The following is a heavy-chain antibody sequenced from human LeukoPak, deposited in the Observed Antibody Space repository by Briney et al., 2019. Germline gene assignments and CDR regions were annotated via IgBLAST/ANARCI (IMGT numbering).Heavy chain of an antibody. Sequence: PGRSLRLSCAASVFTFSSYAMHWVRQAPGKGLDYVSSSAYGGSLYYADSVKGRFTISRDNSKNTLYLQMNSLRAEDTAVYYCAKDRCSSTSCPEPFDYWGQGTLVTVSS. V-gene: IGHV3-23*01. CDR2: SAYGGSL. D-gene: IGHD2-2*01. CDR3: AKDRCSSTSCPEPFDY. J-gene: IGHJ4*02. CDR1: VFTFSSYA.